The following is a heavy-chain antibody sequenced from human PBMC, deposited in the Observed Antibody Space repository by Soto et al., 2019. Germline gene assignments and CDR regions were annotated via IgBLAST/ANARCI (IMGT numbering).Heavy chain of an antibody. Sequence: SETLSLTCAVSGGSISSGTYSWGWIRQPPGKGLEWIGTFYYSGSTNYNPSLKSRVTMSVDTSKNQFSLKVSSVTAADTALYYCARLGGYCTTSCYGYYAMDVWGQGTTVTVSS. CDR2: FYYSGST. CDR1: GGSISSGTYS. J-gene: IGHJ6*02. CDR3: ARLGGYCTTSCYGYYAMDV. V-gene: IGHV4-39*01. D-gene: IGHD2-8*01.